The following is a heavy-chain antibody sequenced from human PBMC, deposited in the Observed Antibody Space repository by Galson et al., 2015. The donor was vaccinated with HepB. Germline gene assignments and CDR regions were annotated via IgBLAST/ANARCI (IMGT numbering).Heavy chain of an antibody. CDR2: ISGSGGSA. V-gene: IGHV3-23*01. D-gene: IGHD4-17*01. CDR3: AKGSYGNYYYGMDA. Sequence: SLRLSCAASGFTFSSYAMSWVRQAPGKGLEWVSAISGSGGSAYYADSVKGRFTISRDNSKNTLYLQMNSLRAEDTAVYYCAKGSYGNYYYGMDAWGQGTTVTVSS. CDR1: GFTFSSYA. J-gene: IGHJ6*02.